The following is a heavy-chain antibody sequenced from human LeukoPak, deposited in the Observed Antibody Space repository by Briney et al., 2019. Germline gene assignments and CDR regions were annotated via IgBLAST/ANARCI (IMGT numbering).Heavy chain of an antibody. D-gene: IGHD2-15*01. CDR3: ARAPGGGCYSSFDY. Sequence: TGGSLRLSCAASGFTFSSFAMTWVRQAPGKGLEWVSAISGSGGTTYYADSVKGRFTISRDNSENTLYLQMNSPRAEDTAVYYCARAPGGGCYSSFDYSGQGTLVTVSS. CDR1: GFTFSSFA. V-gene: IGHV3-23*01. J-gene: IGHJ4*02. CDR2: ISGSGGTT.